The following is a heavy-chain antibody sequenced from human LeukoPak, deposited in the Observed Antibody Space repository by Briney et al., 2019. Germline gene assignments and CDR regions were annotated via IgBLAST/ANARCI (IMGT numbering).Heavy chain of an antibody. Sequence: GGSLRLSCAASGFTFSSYAMSWVRQAPGKGLEWVSAISGSGGSTYYADSVKGRFTISRDNSKNTLYLQMNSLRAEDTAVYYCAKDLGWYYYDSSGYSPEFGYWGQGTLVTVSS. V-gene: IGHV3-23*01. J-gene: IGHJ4*02. CDR3: AKDLGWYYYDSSGYSPEFGY. CDR1: GFTFSSYA. D-gene: IGHD3-22*01. CDR2: ISGSGGST.